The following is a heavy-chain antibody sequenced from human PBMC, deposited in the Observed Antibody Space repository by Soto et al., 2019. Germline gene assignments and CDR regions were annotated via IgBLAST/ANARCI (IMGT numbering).Heavy chain of an antibody. V-gene: IGHV4-59*08. D-gene: IGHD3-10*01. CDR1: GGSISSYY. J-gene: IGHJ5*02. CDR2: IYYSGST. Sequence: QVQLQESGPGLVKPSETLSLTCTVSGGSISSYYWNWIRQSPGKGLEWIGYIYYSGSTNYNPSLKSRVTISVDTSKNQFSLKLSSVTAADTAVYYCARQPSGSGTYYTTVWFDPWGQGTLVTVSS. CDR3: ARQPSGSGTYYTTVWFDP.